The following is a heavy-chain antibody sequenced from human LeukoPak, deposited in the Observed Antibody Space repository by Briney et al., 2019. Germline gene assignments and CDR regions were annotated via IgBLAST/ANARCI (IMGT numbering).Heavy chain of an antibody. CDR3: ARLTHYGDYLTYGMDV. V-gene: IGHV5-51*01. CDR1: GYSFTSYW. D-gene: IGHD4-17*01. J-gene: IGHJ6*02. CDR2: IYPGDSDT. Sequence: GESLKISCKGSGYSFTSYWIGWVRQMPGKGLEWMGIIYPGDSDTRYSPSFQGQVTISADKSISTAYLQWSSLKASDTAMYYCARLTHYGDYLTYGMDVWGQGTTVTVSS.